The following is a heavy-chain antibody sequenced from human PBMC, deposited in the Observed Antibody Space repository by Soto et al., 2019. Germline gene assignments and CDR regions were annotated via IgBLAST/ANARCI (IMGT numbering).Heavy chain of an antibody. J-gene: IGHJ4*02. D-gene: IGHD3-22*01. V-gene: IGHV3-30-3*01. CDR1: GCTFSSYA. Sequence: GGSLRLSCAASGCTFSSYAMHWVRQAPGKGLEWVAVISYDGSNKYYADSVKGRFTISRDNSKNTLYLQMNSLRAEDTAVYYCARETYYYDSSGYYYWGQGTLVTVSS. CDR3: ARETYYYDSSGYYY. CDR2: ISYDGSNK.